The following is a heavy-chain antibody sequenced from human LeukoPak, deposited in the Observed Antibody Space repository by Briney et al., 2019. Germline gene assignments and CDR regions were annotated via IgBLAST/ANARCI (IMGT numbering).Heavy chain of an antibody. CDR2: ICDSGSI. V-gene: IGHV4-61*01. CDR1: GGPVSSGSYC. J-gene: IGHJ4*02. Sequence: PSETLSLTCTASGGPVSSGSYCWSWIRQPPGKTLEWIGYICDSGSIDHNPSLKSRVTISVDTSKNQFSLKLSSVTAADTAVYYCARGPSEYYYDSSGYSSGPGGDFDYWGQGTLVTVSS. D-gene: IGHD3-22*01. CDR3: ARGPSEYYYDSSGYSSGPGGDFDY.